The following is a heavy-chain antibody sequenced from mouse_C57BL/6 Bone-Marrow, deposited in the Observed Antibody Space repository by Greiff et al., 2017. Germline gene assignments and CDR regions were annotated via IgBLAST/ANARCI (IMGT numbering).Heavy chain of an antibody. CDR2: IDPENGDT. CDR1: GFNIKDDY. Sequence: DVHLVESGAELVRPGASVKLSCTASGFNIKDDYMHWVKQRPEQGLEWIGWIDPENGDTEYASKFQGKATITADTSSNTAYLQLSSLTSEDTAVYYCTSYYDYAMDYWGQGTSVTVSS. V-gene: IGHV14-4*01. D-gene: IGHD1-1*02. CDR3: TSYYDYAMDY. J-gene: IGHJ4*01.